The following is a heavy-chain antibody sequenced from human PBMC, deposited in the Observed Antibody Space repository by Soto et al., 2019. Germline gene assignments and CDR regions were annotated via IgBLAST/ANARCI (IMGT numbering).Heavy chain of an antibody. CDR2: INGDGSTT. J-gene: IGHJ4*02. CDR3: ARSSIDTYGRVFDY. Sequence: PGGSLRLSCAASRFTFSTYWMHWVRQAPGKGLVWVSHINGDGSTTDYADSVKGRFTISRDNAKNTLYLQMNSLRAEDTAVYYCARSSIDTYGRVFDYWGQGTLVTVSS. D-gene: IGHD4-17*01. V-gene: IGHV3-74*01. CDR1: RFTFSTYW.